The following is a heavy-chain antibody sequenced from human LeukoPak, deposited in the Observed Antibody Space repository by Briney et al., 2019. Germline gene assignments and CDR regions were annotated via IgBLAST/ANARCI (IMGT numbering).Heavy chain of an antibody. Sequence: ASVKVSCKVSGYTLTELSMHWVRQAPGKGLEWMGGFDPEDGETIYAQKFQGRVTMTEDTSTDTAYMELSSLRSEDTAVYYCATVRSYYYYMDVWGKGTTVTVSS. V-gene: IGHV1-24*01. J-gene: IGHJ6*03. CDR2: FDPEDGET. CDR1: GYTLTELS. CDR3: ATVRSYYYYMDV.